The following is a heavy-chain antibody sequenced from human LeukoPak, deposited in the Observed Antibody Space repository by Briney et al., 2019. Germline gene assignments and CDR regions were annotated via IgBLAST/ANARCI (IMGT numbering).Heavy chain of an antibody. CDR2: INPNSGGT. CDR3: ARGPAKGYYYDSSGQGYFDY. D-gene: IGHD3-22*01. Sequence: ASVKVSCKASGYTFTGYYMHWVRQAPGQGPEWMGWINPNSGGTNYAQKFQGRVTMTRDTSISTAYMELSRLRSDDTAVYYCARGPAKGYYYDSSGQGYFDYWGQGTLVTVSS. V-gene: IGHV1-2*02. J-gene: IGHJ4*02. CDR1: GYTFTGYY.